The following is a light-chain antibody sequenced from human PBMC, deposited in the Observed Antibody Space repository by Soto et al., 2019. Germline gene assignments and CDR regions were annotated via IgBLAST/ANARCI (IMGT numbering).Light chain of an antibody. V-gene: IGKV3-20*01. CDR3: QQYGSSPWT. CDR1: QSFCSSY. Sequence: EIVLTQSPGTLSLSPGERATLYCRASQSFCSSYLAWYQQKPGQAPRLLIYGASSRATGIPDRFSGSGSGTDFTFTISRLEPEDFAVYYCQQYGSSPWTFGQGTKVDIK. CDR2: GAS. J-gene: IGKJ1*01.